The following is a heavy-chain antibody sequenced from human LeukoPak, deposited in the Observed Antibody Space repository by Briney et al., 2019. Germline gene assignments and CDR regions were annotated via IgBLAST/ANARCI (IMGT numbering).Heavy chain of an antibody. CDR2: ISSSSSYI. Sequence: GSLRLSCAASGFTFSSYSMNWVRQAPGKGLEWVSSISSSSSYIYYADSVKGRFTISRDNAKNSLYLQMNSLRAEDTAVYYCASMQWELLDAFDIWGQGTMVTVSS. V-gene: IGHV3-21*01. D-gene: IGHD1-26*01. CDR1: GFTFSSYS. J-gene: IGHJ3*02. CDR3: ASMQWELLDAFDI.